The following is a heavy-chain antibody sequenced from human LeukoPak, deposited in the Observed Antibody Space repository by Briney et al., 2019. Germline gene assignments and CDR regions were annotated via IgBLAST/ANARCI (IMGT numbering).Heavy chain of an antibody. CDR2: INHSGST. D-gene: IGHD6-13*01. J-gene: IGHJ6*02. CDR1: GGSFSGYY. Sequence: SETLSLTCAVYGGSFSGYYWSWIRQPPGKGLEWIGEINHSGSTNYNPSLKSRVTISVDTSKNQFSLKLSSVTAADTAVYYCARVTYTGYSIYGMDVWGQGTTVTVSS. V-gene: IGHV4-34*01. CDR3: ARVTYTGYSIYGMDV.